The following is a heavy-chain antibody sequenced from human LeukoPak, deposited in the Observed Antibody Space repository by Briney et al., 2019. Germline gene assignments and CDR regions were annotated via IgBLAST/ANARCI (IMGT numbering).Heavy chain of an antibody. CDR2: ISGTSSPR. CDR3: AKDIRAGPNYFDY. CDR1: GFTFSSYS. V-gene: IGHV3-48*04. D-gene: IGHD3-3*02. Sequence: PGGSLRLSCAASGFTFSSYSMNWVRQAPGKGLEWVSYISGTSSPRYYADSVKGRFTITRDNAKNSLYLQMNSLRAEDTALYYCAKDIRAGPNYFDYWGQGTLVTVSS. J-gene: IGHJ4*02.